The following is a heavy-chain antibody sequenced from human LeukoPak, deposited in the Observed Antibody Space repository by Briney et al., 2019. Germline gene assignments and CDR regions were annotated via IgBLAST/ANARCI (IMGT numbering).Heavy chain of an antibody. Sequence: ASVKVSCRASGYTFTSYGISWVRQAPGQGLEWMGWISAYNGNTNYAQKLQGRVTMTTDTSTSTAYMELRSLRSDDTAVYYCARDGGIIVVVPAVDYWGQGTLVTVSS. J-gene: IGHJ4*02. V-gene: IGHV1-18*04. D-gene: IGHD2-2*01. CDR2: ISAYNGNT. CDR3: ARDGGIIVVVPAVDY. CDR1: GYTFTSYG.